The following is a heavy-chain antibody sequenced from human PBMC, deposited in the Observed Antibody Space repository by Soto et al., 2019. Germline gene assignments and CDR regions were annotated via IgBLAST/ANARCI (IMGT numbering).Heavy chain of an antibody. Sequence: QVQLQESGPGLVKPSETLSLTCTVSGAPITTTKWWAWVRLPPGKGLEWIGELSRGDERSSNPSLEGRFTMSLDKSNNHFSLQLTSVTAADTAVYSCATQTISYTWGVWGRGPSVTVSS. CDR1: GAPITTTKW. D-gene: IGHD3-16*01. V-gene: IGHV4-4*02. J-gene: IGHJ6*02. CDR3: ATQTISYTWGV. CDR2: LSRGDER.